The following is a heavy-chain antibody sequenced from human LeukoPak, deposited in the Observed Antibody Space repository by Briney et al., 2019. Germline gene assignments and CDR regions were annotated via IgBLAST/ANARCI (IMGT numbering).Heavy chain of an antibody. Sequence: GGSLRPSCAASGFTVSSNYMSWVRQAPGKGLEWVSVIYSGGSTYYADSVKGRFTISRDNSKNTLYLQMNSLRAEDTAVYYCARGEYSSSGLDYWGQGTLVTVSS. J-gene: IGHJ4*02. CDR3: ARGEYSSSGLDY. V-gene: IGHV3-53*01. CDR2: IYSGGST. CDR1: GFTVSSNY. D-gene: IGHD6-6*01.